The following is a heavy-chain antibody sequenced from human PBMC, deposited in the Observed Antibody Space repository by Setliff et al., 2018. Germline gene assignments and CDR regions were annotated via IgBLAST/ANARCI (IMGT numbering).Heavy chain of an antibody. J-gene: IGHJ4*02. CDR2: IYHSGST. Sequence: PSETLSLTCTVSGYSISSGYYWGWIRQPPGKGLEWIGSIYHSGSTYYNPSLKSRVTISIDTSKNQFSLKLSSVTAADTAVYHCARGQRSALFDYWGQGTLVTVSS. CDR3: ARGQRSALFDY. D-gene: IGHD1-1*01. V-gene: IGHV4-38-2*02. CDR1: GYSISSGYY.